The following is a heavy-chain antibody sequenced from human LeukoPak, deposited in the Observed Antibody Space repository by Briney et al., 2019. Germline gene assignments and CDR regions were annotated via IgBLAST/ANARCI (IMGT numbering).Heavy chain of an antibody. J-gene: IGHJ4*02. CDR2: INSGSSDI. Sequence: GGSLRLSCAASGFTFSIYAMNWVRQAPGKGLEWISYINSGSSDIHYADSVKGRFTMSRDNAKNSLFLQLNSLRAEDTAVYYCARDTYQPGLINYWGQGTLVTVSS. V-gene: IGHV3-21*05. D-gene: IGHD2-2*01. CDR3: ARDTYQPGLINY. CDR1: GFTFSIYA.